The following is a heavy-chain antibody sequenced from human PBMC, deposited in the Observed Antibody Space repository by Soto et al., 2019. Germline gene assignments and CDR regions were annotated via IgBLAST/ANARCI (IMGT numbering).Heavy chain of an antibody. CDR3: ARVGDPTYYYDSSGYYGMDV. CDR2: IYYSGST. Sequence: SETLSLTCTVSGGSVSSGSYYWSWIRQPPGKGLEWIGYIYYSGSTNYNPSLKSRVTISVDTSKNQFSLKLSSVTAADTAVYYCARVGDPTYYYDSSGYYGMDVWGQGTTATVSS. D-gene: IGHD3-22*01. J-gene: IGHJ6*02. CDR1: GGSVSSGSYY. V-gene: IGHV4-61*01.